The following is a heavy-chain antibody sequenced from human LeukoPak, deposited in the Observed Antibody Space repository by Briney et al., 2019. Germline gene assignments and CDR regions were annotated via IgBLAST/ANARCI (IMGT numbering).Heavy chain of an antibody. Sequence: SETLSLTCAVYGGSFSGYYWSWIRQPPGKGLEWIGYIYYSGSTNYNPSLKSRVTISVDTSKNQFSLKLSSVTAADTAVYYCARALYRLGSSWYIDYWGQGTLVTVSS. CDR2: IYYSGST. D-gene: IGHD6-13*01. CDR1: GGSFSGYY. J-gene: IGHJ4*02. V-gene: IGHV4-59*01. CDR3: ARALYRLGSSWYIDY.